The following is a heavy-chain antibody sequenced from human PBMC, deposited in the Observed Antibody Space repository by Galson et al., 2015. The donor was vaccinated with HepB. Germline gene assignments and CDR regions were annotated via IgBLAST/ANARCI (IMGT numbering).Heavy chain of an antibody. CDR2: IKQDGSEK. Sequence: SLRLSCAASGFTFSSCWMSWVRQAPGKGLEWVANIKQDGSEKYYVDSVKGRFTISRDNAKNSLYLQMNSLRAEDTAVYFCARDLTVGSVTAIVSFYYDGMDVGGQGTTVTVSS. J-gene: IGHJ6*02. CDR1: GFTFSSCW. V-gene: IGHV3-7*03. D-gene: IGHD2-21*02. CDR3: ARDLTVGSVTAIVSFYYDGMDV.